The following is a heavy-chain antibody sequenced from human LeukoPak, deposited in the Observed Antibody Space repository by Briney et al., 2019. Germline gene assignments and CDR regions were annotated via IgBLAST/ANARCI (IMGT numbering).Heavy chain of an antibody. J-gene: IGHJ6*03. Sequence: GGSLRLSCAASGFTFDDYGMSWVRQAPGKGLEWVSGINWNGGSTGYADSVKGRFTISRDNAKNSLYLQMNSLRAEDTALYYCARVEPGPKYCSGVSCYSGDYYYYGEVWRKGTTVTVSS. D-gene: IGHD2-15*01. V-gene: IGHV3-20*04. CDR3: ARVEPGPKYCSGVSCYSGDYYYYGEV. CDR1: GFTFDDYG. CDR2: INWNGGST.